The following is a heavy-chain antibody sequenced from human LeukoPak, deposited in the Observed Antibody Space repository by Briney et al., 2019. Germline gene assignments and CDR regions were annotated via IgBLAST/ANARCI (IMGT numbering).Heavy chain of an antibody. CDR2: TYPGDPGDSNT. CDR1: GYSFTNYW. V-gene: IGHV5-51*01. CDR3: ARHVIHESSDYYWPSWFDP. D-gene: IGHD4-17*01. Sequence: GESLKISCKGSGYSFTNYWIGWVRQMPGKGLEWMGITYPGDPGDSNTRYSPSFQGQVTISADKSISTAYLQWSSLKASDTAMYYCARHVIHESSDYYWPSWFDPWGQGTLVTVSS. J-gene: IGHJ5*02.